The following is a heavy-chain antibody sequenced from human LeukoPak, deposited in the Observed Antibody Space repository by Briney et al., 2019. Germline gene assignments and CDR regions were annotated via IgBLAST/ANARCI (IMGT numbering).Heavy chain of an antibody. J-gene: IGHJ6*02. CDR3: ARLVRGVGGLDV. V-gene: IGHV3-7*01. CDR2: IKQDGSEI. D-gene: IGHD3-10*01. Sequence: GGSLRLSCEVSGVTFSSYWMSWVRQAPGTGLEWVANIKQDGSEIYYVDSVKGRLTNSRDNAKNSLYLQMNSLRAEDTAVYYCARLVRGVGGLDVWGQGTTLTVSS. CDR1: GVTFSSYW.